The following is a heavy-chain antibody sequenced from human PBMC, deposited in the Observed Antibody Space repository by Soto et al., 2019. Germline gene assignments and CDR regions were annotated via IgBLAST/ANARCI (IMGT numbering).Heavy chain of an antibody. CDR2: IVVGSGNT. CDR3: AARAPDYYDSSGFDY. D-gene: IGHD3-22*01. CDR1: GFTFTSSA. J-gene: IGHJ4*02. V-gene: IGHV1-58*01. Sequence: SVKVSCKASGFTFTSSAVQWVRQARGQRLEWIGWIVVGSGNTNYAQKFQERVTITRDMSTSTAYMELSSLRSEDTAVYYCAARAPDYYDSSGFDYWGQGTLVTVSS.